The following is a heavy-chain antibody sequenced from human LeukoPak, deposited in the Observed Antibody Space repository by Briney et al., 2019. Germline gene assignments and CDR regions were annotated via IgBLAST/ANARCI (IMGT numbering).Heavy chain of an antibody. CDR1: GYTFTGYY. CDR2: INPSGGST. V-gene: IGHV1-46*01. CDR3: ARDSAFEWLPQVFYFDY. Sequence: GASVKVSCKTSGYTFTGYYIHWVRQAPGQGLEWMGLINPSGGSTSYAQKFQGRVIMTRDTSTSTVYMELSSLTSEDTAVYYCARDSAFEWLPQVFYFDYWGQGTLVTVSS. J-gene: IGHJ4*02. D-gene: IGHD3-9*01.